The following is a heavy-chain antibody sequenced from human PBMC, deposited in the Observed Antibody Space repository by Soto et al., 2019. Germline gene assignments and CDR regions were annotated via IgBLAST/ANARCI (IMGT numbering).Heavy chain of an antibody. CDR1: GFTFSSYA. J-gene: IGHJ4*02. Sequence: EVQLLESGGGLVQPGGSLRLSCAASGFTFSSYAMSWVRQAPGKGLEWVSAISGSGGSTYYADSVKGRFTISSDNSKNTLYLQMTSMRAEDTAVYYCAKNHDYTLFDYWGQGTLVTVSS. CDR3: AKNHDYTLFDY. CDR2: ISGSGGST. V-gene: IGHV3-23*01. D-gene: IGHD4-4*01.